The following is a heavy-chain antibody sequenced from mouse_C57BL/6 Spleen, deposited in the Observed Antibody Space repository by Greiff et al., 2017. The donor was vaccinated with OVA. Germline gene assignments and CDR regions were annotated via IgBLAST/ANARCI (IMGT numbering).Heavy chain of an antibody. V-gene: IGHV14-4*01. CDR2: IDPENGDT. CDR1: GFNIKDDY. Sequence: VQLQQSGAELVRPGASVKLSCTASGFNIKDDYMHWVKQRPEQGLEWIGWIDPENGDTEYGSKFQGKATITADTSSNTAYLQLSSLTSEDTAVYYCTFPGLGYAMDYWGQGTSVTVSS. J-gene: IGHJ4*01. D-gene: IGHD3-1*01. CDR3: TFPGLGYAMDY.